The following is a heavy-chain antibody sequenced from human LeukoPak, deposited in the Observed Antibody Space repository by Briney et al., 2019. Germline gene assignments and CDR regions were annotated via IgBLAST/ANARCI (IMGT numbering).Heavy chain of an antibody. CDR3: AKTIVVVPAATGDY. Sequence: GGSLRLSCAASGFTFSSYGMHWVRQAPGKGLEWVAVISYDGSNKYYADSVKGRFTISRDNSKNTLYLQMNSLRAEDTAVYYCAKTIVVVPAATGDYWGQGTLVTVSS. V-gene: IGHV3-30*18. J-gene: IGHJ4*02. CDR2: ISYDGSNK. D-gene: IGHD2-2*01. CDR1: GFTFSSYG.